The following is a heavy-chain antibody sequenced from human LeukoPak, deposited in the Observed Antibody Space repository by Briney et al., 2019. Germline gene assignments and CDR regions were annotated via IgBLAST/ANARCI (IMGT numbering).Heavy chain of an antibody. Sequence: SSETLSLTCGLYGGSFSGYYWSWIRQPPGKGLEWIGEINHSGSTNYNPSLKSRVTISVDTSKNQFSLKLSSVTAADTAVYYCARRGGWFDPWGQGTLVTVCS. J-gene: IGHJ5*02. V-gene: IGHV4-34*01. CDR3: ARRGGWFDP. CDR1: GGSFSGYY. CDR2: INHSGST.